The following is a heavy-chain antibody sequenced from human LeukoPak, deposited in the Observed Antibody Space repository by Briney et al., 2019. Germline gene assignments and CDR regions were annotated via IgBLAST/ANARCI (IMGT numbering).Heavy chain of an antibody. CDR1: GFSIDDST. D-gene: IGHD5-18*01. Sequence: PGGSLRLSCAASGFSIDDSTMYSGLHAPPGGVEWVSLIFGYGGSAYYADTVKGRFTISRDNSKNALYLQMNSLRNDDTALYYCAKDTEGDSYGYYYYGMDVWGQGTTVTVSS. J-gene: IGHJ6*02. CDR2: IFGYGGSA. CDR3: AKDTEGDSYGYYYYGMDV. V-gene: IGHV3-43*01.